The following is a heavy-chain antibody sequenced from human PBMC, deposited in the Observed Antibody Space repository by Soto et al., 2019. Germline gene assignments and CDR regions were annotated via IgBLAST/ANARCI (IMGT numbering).Heavy chain of an antibody. J-gene: IGHJ4*02. D-gene: IGHD2-15*01. CDR3: AKDLRDGDGMHILVVDF. Sequence: QVQLVYSGGGVVQPGGSRRLSCATSVFSLSSYAMHWVRPAPGKGLEWVALMSYDETKKYYADSVKGRFTISRDTSKITLFLQMNKLRAEDKAVYYCAKDLRDGDGMHILVVDFWGQGALVTVSS. CDR2: MSYDETKK. CDR1: VFSLSSYA. V-gene: IGHV3-30*18.